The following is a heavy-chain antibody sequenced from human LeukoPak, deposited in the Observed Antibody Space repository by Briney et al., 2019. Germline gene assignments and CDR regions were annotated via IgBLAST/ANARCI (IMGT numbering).Heavy chain of an antibody. CDR2: IYYSGST. CDR1: GGSISSSSYY. Sequence: SETLSLTCTVSGGSISSSSYYWGWIRQPPGKGLEWIGSIYYSGSTYYNPSLKSRVTISVDTSKNQFSLKLSSVTAADTAVHYCARVRLEWLFIYYYYYMDVWGKGTTVTVSS. D-gene: IGHD3-3*01. J-gene: IGHJ6*03. CDR3: ARVRLEWLFIYYYYYMDV. V-gene: IGHV4-39*07.